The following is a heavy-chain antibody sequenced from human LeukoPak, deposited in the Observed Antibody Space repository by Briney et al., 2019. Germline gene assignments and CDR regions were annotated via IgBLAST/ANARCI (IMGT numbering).Heavy chain of an antibody. D-gene: IGHD6-13*01. J-gene: IGHJ6*03. CDR1: GFTFSSYE. CDR3: ARGQSSSWYRLSYYYYMDV. V-gene: IGHV3-48*03. CDR2: ISSSGSTI. Sequence: GGSLRLSCAASGFTFSSYEMNWVRQAPGKGLEWVSYISSSGSTIYYADSVKGRFTISRDNAKNSLYLQMNSLRAEDTAVYYCARGQSSSWYRLSYYYYMDVWGKGTTVTVSS.